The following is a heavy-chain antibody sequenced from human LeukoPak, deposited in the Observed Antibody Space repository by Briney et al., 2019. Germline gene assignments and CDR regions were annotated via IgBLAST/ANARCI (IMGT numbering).Heavy chain of an antibody. Sequence: SETLSLTCAVYGGSFSGYYWSWIRQPPGKGLEWIGEINHSGSANYNPSLKSRVTISIDTSKNQFFLTLRSVTAADTAVYYCARQQISFFGVVQNWLDPWGQGTLVTVSS. CDR3: ARQQISFFGVVQNWLDP. V-gene: IGHV4-34*01. D-gene: IGHD3-3*01. CDR1: GGSFSGYY. CDR2: INHSGSA. J-gene: IGHJ5*02.